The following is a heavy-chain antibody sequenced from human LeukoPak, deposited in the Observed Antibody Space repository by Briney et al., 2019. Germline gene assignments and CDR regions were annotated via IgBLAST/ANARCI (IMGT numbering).Heavy chain of an antibody. Sequence: SETLSLTCTVSGASISSGNDYWSWIRQPAGKGLEWIGRIYTSGSTNYNPSLKSRVTISVDTSKNQFSLKLSSVTAADTAVYYCARDRYYYDSSARYFDYWGQGTLVTVSS. CDR1: GASISSGNDY. V-gene: IGHV4-61*02. J-gene: IGHJ4*02. CDR2: IYTSGST. CDR3: ARDRYYYDSSARYFDY. D-gene: IGHD3-22*01.